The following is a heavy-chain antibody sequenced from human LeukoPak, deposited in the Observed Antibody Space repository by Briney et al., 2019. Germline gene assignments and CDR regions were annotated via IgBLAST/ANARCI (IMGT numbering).Heavy chain of an antibody. CDR2: ISGSGGST. J-gene: IGHJ5*02. CDR3: GLAPPIYDYGDYR. D-gene: IGHD4-17*01. Sequence: GGSLRLSCAASGFTFSSYAMSWVRQAPGKGLDWVSAISGSGGSTYYADSVKGRFTISRDNSKNTLYLQMNSLRAEDTAVYYCGLAPPIYDYGDYRWGQGTLVTVSS. CDR1: GFTFSSYA. V-gene: IGHV3-23*01.